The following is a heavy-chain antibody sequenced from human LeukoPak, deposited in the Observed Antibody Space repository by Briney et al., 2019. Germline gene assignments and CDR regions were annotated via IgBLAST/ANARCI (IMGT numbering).Heavy chain of an antibody. CDR1: GFTFSDYG. J-gene: IGHJ4*02. CDR2: ISYDGSNK. D-gene: IGHD3-22*01. V-gene: IGHV3-30*12. Sequence: GGSLRLSCAASGFTFSDYGMHWIRQAPGKGLEWVAFISYDGSNKYYADSVRGRFTISRDNSKNSLYLQMNSLRAEDTALYYCARDSFPYYYDSSGYTWTYWGQGTLVTVSS. CDR3: ARDSFPYYYDSSGYTWTY.